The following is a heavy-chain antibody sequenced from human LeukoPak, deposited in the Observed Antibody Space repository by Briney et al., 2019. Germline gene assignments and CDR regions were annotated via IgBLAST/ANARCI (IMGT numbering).Heavy chain of an antibody. CDR2: IWYDGNNK. V-gene: IGHV3-33*06. Sequence: GGSLRLSCTASGFTFSNYGMHWVRQAPGKGLEWVAAIWYDGNNKYYADFVKGRFTVSRDNSRNTLYLQMGSLRADDTAVYYCAKDQYADDDYWGQGTLVTVSS. CDR3: AKDQYADDDY. J-gene: IGHJ4*02. CDR1: GFTFSNYG.